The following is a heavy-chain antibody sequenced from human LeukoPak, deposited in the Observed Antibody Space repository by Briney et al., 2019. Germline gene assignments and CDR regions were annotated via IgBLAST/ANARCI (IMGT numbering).Heavy chain of an antibody. CDR2: TCYRSKWHN. CDR1: GDSLSINSAA. D-gene: IGHD6-19*01. CDR3: ARLAGAGTDFDY. J-gene: IGHJ4*02. V-gene: IGHV6-1*01. Sequence: SHTLSLTCAISGDSLSINSAACKWIRQSRSRGLEWQGRTCYRSKWHNHYAVSVKSRITINPDTSKNQFSLQLNAVTPEDTAVYYCARLAGAGTDFDYWGQGTPVTVSS.